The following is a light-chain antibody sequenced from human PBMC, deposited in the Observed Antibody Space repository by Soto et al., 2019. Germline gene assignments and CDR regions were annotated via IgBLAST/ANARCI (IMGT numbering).Light chain of an antibody. CDR2: AAS. Sequence: AIGMAQSPSSVSASTGDRVTITCRASQGISSYLAWYQQKPGKAPKLLIYAASTLQSGVPSRFSGSGSGTDFTLTISCLQSEDFATYYCQQYYSYPRTFGKGTKVEIK. V-gene: IGKV1-8*01. CDR3: QQYYSYPRT. J-gene: IGKJ1*01. CDR1: QGISSY.